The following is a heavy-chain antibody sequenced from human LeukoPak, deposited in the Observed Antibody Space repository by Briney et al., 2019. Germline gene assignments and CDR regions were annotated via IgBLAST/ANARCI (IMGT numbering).Heavy chain of an antibody. CDR3: ARDDRPGEGLVPLNFDD. J-gene: IGHJ4*02. CDR2: ISSSSSNI. CDR1: GFTFSSYS. D-gene: IGHD6-19*01. Sequence: GGSLRLSCAASGFTFSSYSMHWVRQAPGEGLEWVSYISSSSSNIYDADSEKGRFTISRDNAKNSLYLQMNSLRAEDTAVYYCARDDRPGEGLVPLNFDDWGQGTLVTVSS. V-gene: IGHV3-48*01.